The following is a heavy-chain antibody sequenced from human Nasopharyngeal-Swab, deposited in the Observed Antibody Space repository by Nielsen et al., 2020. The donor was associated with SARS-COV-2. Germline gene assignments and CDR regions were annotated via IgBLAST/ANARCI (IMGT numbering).Heavy chain of an antibody. CDR3: ARSEIDIVVVPAAGFDP. J-gene: IGHJ5*02. CDR2: MNPNSGNT. D-gene: IGHD2-2*01. Sequence: ASVKVSCKASGYTFTSYDINWVRQATGQGLEWMGWMNPNSGNTGYAQKLQGRVTMTTDTSTSTAYMELRSLRSDDTAVYYCARSEIDIVVVPAAGFDPWGQGTLVTVSS. CDR1: GYTFTSYD. V-gene: IGHV1-8*01.